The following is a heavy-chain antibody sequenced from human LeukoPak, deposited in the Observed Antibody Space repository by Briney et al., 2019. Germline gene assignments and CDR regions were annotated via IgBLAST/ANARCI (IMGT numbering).Heavy chain of an antibody. J-gene: IGHJ4*02. CDR1: GFTFSNAW. CDR2: TKSKTDGGAT. CDR3: TTERGRASWYEYYFDN. V-gene: IGHV3-15*01. Sequence: KPGGSLRLSCAASGFTFSNAWMSWVRQAPGKGLEWVGRTKSKTDGGATDYAEPVKGRFTISRDDSRATMYLQMSSLKAEATAVYYCTTERGRASWYEYYFDNWGQGTLVTVAS. D-gene: IGHD6-13*01.